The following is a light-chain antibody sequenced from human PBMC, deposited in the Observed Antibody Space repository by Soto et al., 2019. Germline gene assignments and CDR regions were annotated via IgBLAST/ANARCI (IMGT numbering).Light chain of an antibody. CDR1: QSIASW. V-gene: IGKV1-12*01. CDR2: AAS. J-gene: IGKJ4*01. Sequence: DIQMPQSPSSVSASVGDGVPITCRASQSIASWLTWYQQKPGKAPKVLIYAASRLQSGAASRFSGSESGTTFTLTITNLQPEDFATYYCQQASSFPLTFGGGTKVDIK. CDR3: QQASSFPLT.